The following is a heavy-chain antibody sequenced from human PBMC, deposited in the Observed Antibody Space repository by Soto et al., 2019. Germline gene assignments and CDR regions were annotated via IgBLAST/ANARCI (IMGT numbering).Heavy chain of an antibody. Sequence: PGGSLRLSCAASGFTFSSYSMNWVRQAPGKGLEWVSYISSSSSTIYYADSVKGRFTISRDNAKNSLYLQMNSLRDEDTAVYYCARLDVDTAMGYYYYYGMDVWGQGTTVTVSS. D-gene: IGHD5-18*01. CDR2: ISSSSSTI. V-gene: IGHV3-48*02. CDR1: GFTFSSYS. J-gene: IGHJ6*02. CDR3: ARLDVDTAMGYYYYYGMDV.